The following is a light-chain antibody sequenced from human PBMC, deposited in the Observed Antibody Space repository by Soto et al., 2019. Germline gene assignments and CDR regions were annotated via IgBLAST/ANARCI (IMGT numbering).Light chain of an antibody. Sequence: EIVLTQSPGTLSLSPLERATLSCSSSQSVSSSYLAWYQQKPGQAPRLLIYGASSRATGIPDRFSGSGSGTDFTLTISRLESEDSAVYYCHHYGSSPGLTCGGGTKGDIK. V-gene: IGKV3-20*01. CDR1: QSVSSSY. J-gene: IGKJ4*01. CDR3: HHYGSSPGLT. CDR2: GAS.